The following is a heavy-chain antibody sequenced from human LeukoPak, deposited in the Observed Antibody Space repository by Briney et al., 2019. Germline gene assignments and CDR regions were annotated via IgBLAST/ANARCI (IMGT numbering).Heavy chain of an antibody. CDR1: GFTFSSNG. J-gene: IGHJ6*02. V-gene: IGHV3-33*01. D-gene: IGHD4-11*01. Sequence: PGGALRLSCAASGFTFSSNGMHWVRQAPGKGLEWVGVIQYDGSNKYYADSVKGRFTISRDNSKNTLYLQMNSLRAEDTAVYYCARPYYSNYYYYGMDVWGQGTTVTVSS. CDR2: IQYDGSNK. CDR3: ARPYYSNYYYYGMDV.